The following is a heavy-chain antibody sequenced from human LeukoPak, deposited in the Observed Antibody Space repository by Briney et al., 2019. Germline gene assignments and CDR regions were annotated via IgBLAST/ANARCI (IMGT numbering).Heavy chain of an antibody. CDR1: GFTFSSYS. CDR3: TRELAY. Sequence: PGGSLRLSCVASGFTFSSYSMNWVRQAPGKGLEWVSYIGSGSTGIYYADPVKGRFSISRDDAKSSLYLQLNSLRAEDTAVYYCTRELAYWGQGALVTVSS. V-gene: IGHV3-48*01. CDR2: IGSGSTGI. J-gene: IGHJ4*02.